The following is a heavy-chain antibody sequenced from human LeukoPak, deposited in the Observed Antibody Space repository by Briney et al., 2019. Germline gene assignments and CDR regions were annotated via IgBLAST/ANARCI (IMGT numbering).Heavy chain of an antibody. D-gene: IGHD1-26*01. V-gene: IGHV4-34*01. CDR2: INHSGST. CDR1: GGSFSGYY. CDR3: ARHASYSGSYSPFDY. Sequence: PSETLSLTCAVYGGSFSGYYWSWIRQPPGKGLEWIGEINHSGSTNYNPSLKSRVTISVDTSKNQFSLKLSSVTAADTAVYYCARHASYSGSYSPFDYWGQGTLVTVSS. J-gene: IGHJ4*02.